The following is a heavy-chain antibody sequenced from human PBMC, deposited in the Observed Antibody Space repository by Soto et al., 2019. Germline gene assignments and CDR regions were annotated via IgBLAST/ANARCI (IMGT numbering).Heavy chain of an antibody. CDR3: AKKPPRGQLDPEYFQH. V-gene: IGHV3-23*01. CDR1: GFTFSSYA. J-gene: IGHJ1*01. Sequence: GGSLRLSCAASGFTFSSYAMSWVRQAPGKGLEWVSAISGSGGSTYYADSVKGRFTISRDNSKNTLYLQMNSLRAEDTAVYYCAKKPPRGQLDPEYFQHWGLGTLVTVSS. CDR2: ISGSGGST. D-gene: IGHD1-26*01.